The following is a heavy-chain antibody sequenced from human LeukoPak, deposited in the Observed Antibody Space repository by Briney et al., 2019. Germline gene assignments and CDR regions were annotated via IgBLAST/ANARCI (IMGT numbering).Heavy chain of an antibody. Sequence: GGSLRLSCAASGFTFSSYRMNWVRQAPGKGLEWVSSISSSSSYIYYADSVKGRFTISRDNAKNSLYLQMNSLRAEDTAVCYCARDCGGDCYSGDYWGQGTLVTVSS. CDR1: GFTFSSYR. CDR2: ISSSSSYI. V-gene: IGHV3-21*01. D-gene: IGHD2-21*02. CDR3: ARDCGGDCYSGDY. J-gene: IGHJ4*02.